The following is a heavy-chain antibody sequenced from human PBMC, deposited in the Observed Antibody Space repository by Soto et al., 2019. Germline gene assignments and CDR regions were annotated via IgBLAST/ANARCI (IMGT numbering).Heavy chain of an antibody. CDR1: AESVSSNSAA. CDR3: ARDLPESYSVSHNYGMDV. J-gene: IGHJ6*02. CDR2: TYYRSKWYN. Sequence: SQTLSLTCAISAESVSSNSAAWHWIRQSPSRGLEWLGRTYYRSKWYNDSAVSVKSRITSNPDTSKNQFSLQLNSVTPEDTAVYYCARDLPESYSVSHNYGMDVWGQGATVTVSS. V-gene: IGHV6-1*01. D-gene: IGHD1-26*01.